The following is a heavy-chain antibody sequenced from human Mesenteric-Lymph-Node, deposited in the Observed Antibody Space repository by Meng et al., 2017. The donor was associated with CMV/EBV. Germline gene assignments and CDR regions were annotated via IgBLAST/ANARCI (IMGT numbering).Heavy chain of an antibody. J-gene: IGHJ4*02. D-gene: IGHD3-3*01. V-gene: IGHV3-7*01. CDR1: GFTFGDYA. CDR2: IKQDGSEK. Sequence: GESLKISCTASGFTFGDYAMSWVRQAPGKGLEWVANIKQDGSEKYYVDSVKGRFTISRDNAKNSLYLQMDSLRAEDTAVYYCASVGYDFWSGYYDYWGQGTLVTVSS. CDR3: ASVGYDFWSGYYDY.